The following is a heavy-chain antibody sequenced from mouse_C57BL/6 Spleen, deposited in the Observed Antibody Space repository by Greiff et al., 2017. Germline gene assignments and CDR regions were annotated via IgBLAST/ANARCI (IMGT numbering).Heavy chain of an antibody. CDR1: GYTFTDYY. D-gene: IGHD1-1*01. CDR2: LNPYNGGT. Sequence: VQLQQSGPVLVKPGASVQMSCQASGYTFTDYYMNWVKQSHGKSLEWIGVLNPYNGGTSYNQKFKGKATLTVDKSSSTAYMELNSLTSEDSAVYYCTRRTTVVPLDWYFAVWGTGTTVTVSS. J-gene: IGHJ1*03. CDR3: TRRTTVVPLDWYFAV. V-gene: IGHV1-19*01.